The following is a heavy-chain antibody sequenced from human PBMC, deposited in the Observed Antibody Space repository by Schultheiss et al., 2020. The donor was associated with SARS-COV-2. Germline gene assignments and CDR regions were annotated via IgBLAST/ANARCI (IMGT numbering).Heavy chain of an antibody. CDR2: ISYDGSNK. V-gene: IGHV3-30*03. CDR1: GFTFSSYG. J-gene: IGHJ6*02. D-gene: IGHD1-26*01. CDR3: ARVAGASTDYYYGMDV. Sequence: GESLKISCAASGFTFSSYGMHWVRQAPGKGLEWVAVISYDGSNKYYADSVKGRFTISRDNAKNTLYLQMDSLRAEDTAMYYCARVAGASTDYYYGMDVWGQGTTVTVSS.